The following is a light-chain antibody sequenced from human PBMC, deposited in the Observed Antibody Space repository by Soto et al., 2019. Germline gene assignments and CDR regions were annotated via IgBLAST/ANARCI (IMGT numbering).Light chain of an antibody. CDR3: QQYYQWPLT. V-gene: IGKV3-15*01. CDR1: QSVSST. J-gene: IGKJ4*01. Sequence: EIVMTQSPATLSVSPGERATLSCRASQSVSSTLAWYQQLPGQAPSLIIYGTSTRATGIPARFSGSGSVTDFTLTISSLQSEDFAFYYCQQYYQWPLTFGGGTKVEVK. CDR2: GTS.